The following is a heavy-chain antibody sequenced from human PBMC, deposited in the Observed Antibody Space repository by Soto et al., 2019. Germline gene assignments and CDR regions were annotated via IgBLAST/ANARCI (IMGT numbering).Heavy chain of an antibody. V-gene: IGHV2-26*01. CDR1: GFSLNNAKMA. D-gene: IGHD4-17*01. Sequence: QVTLKESGPVLVKPTETLTLTCTVSGFSLNNAKMAVTWIRQPPGKAPEWLAHIFSNDERTHSPSLKSRLTISTDTSKSQVVLTMTNMDPMDTGTYYCARLNDDGGSSYYFDYWGQGTLVTVSS. CDR3: ARLNDDGGSSYYFDY. J-gene: IGHJ4*02. CDR2: IFSNDER.